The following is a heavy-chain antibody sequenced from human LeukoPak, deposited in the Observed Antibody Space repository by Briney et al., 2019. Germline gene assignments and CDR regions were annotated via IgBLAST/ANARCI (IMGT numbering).Heavy chain of an antibody. CDR1: GFTFSTYS. CDR2: ISTSSSYI. CDR3: AKEAFSCASLFGESLCRRWFDP. D-gene: IGHD3-10*02. J-gene: IGHJ5*02. Sequence: PGGSLRLSCAASGFTFSTYSMNWVRQAPGKGLEWVSFISTSSSYIYYADSVKGRFTISRDNSKNSLYLQMNTLRAEDTAVYYCAKEAFSCASLFGESLCRRWFDPWGQGTLVIVSS. V-gene: IGHV3-21*04.